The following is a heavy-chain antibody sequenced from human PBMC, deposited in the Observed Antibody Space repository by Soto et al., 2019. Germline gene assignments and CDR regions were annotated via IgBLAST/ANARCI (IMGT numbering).Heavy chain of an antibody. V-gene: IGHV4-4*02. CDR2: AHHSGRT. J-gene: IGHJ4*02. D-gene: IGHD1-26*01. Sequence: QVQLQESGPGLVKPSGTLSLTCTVSGGSMTSSTWWNWVRQSPGKGLEWIGEAHHSGRTNYNPSLQSRVTISVDKSKNHFSLKLSSVTAADTAVYYCARSEATGLDHWGQGTLVTVSS. CDR1: GGSMTSSTW. CDR3: ARSEATGLDH.